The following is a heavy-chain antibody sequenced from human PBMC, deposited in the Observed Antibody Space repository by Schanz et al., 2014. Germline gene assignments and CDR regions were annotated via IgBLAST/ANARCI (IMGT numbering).Heavy chain of an antibody. J-gene: IGHJ5*02. Sequence: VQLVESGGGLVKPGGSLRLSCAASGLTFSDHYMDWVRRAPGKGLGWVGRVSNKSNRYTTEYAASAKGRFTISREDSKNTLYLQKNSMTTGDTAMYYSASSASSSRVGCPYDAWGQGTLVTVSS. CDR1: GLTFSDHY. CDR3: ASSASSSRVGCPYDA. D-gene: IGHD2-2*01. V-gene: IGHV3-72*01. CDR2: VSNKSNRYTT.